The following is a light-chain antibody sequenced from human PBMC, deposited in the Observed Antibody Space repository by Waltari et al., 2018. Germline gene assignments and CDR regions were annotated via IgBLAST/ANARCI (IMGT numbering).Light chain of an antibody. J-gene: IGKJ3*01. CDR1: QSVSSN. Sequence: EIVMTQSPATLSVSPWARATLSCRASQSVSSNLPWYQQKPGQAPRLLIYGASTRATGIPARFSGSGSGTEFTLTISSMQSEDFAVYYCQQYNNWPFTFGPGTKVDIK. V-gene: IGKV3-15*01. CDR3: QQYNNWPFT. CDR2: GAS.